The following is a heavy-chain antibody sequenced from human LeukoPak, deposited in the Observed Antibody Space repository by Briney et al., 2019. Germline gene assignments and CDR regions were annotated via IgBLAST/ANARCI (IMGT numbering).Heavy chain of an antibody. J-gene: IGHJ5*02. CDR3: ARSSSPVAVSDP. V-gene: IGHV1-18*01. CDR1: GHTFTSYG. Sequence: ASVKVSCKASGHTFTSYGFTWVRQAPGQGLEWMGWISAFDGDTKYPQNLQGRVTMTTDTSTSTAYMELRSLISDDTAVYYCARSSSPVAVSDPWGQGTLVTVSS. D-gene: IGHD2-2*01. CDR2: ISAFDGDT.